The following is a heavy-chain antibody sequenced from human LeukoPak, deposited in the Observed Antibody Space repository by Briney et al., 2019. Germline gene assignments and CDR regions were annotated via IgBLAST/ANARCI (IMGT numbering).Heavy chain of an antibody. CDR2: MNPNNGNT. J-gene: IGHJ6*02. CDR3: ARLASSSWPLYYYYGMDV. CDR1: GHTFTSYD. Sequence: APVKVSCKASGHTFTSYDINWVRQATGQGLEWMGWMNPNNGNTGYAQKFQGRVTMTRSTSISTAYMELSSLRSEDTAVYYCARLASSSWPLYYYYGMDVWGQGTTVTVSS. V-gene: IGHV1-8*01. D-gene: IGHD6-13*01.